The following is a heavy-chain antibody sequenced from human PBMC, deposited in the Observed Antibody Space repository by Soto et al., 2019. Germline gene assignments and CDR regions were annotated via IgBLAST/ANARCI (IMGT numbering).Heavy chain of an antibody. Sequence: ASVKVSCKASGYTFTSYDINWVRQATGQGLEWMGWMNPNSGNTGYAQKFQGRVTMTRSTSISTAYMELSSLKSEDTAVYYCARPLNNDYFGYWGQGALVTVSS. CDR3: ARPLNNDYFGY. J-gene: IGHJ4*02. CDR2: MNPNSGNT. CDR1: GYTFTSYD. V-gene: IGHV1-8*01.